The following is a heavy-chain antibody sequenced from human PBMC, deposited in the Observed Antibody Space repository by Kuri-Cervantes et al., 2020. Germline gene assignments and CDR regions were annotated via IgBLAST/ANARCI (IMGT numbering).Heavy chain of an antibody. V-gene: IGHV4-30-2*01. CDR1: GGSISSGGYS. Sequence: SETLSLTCAVSGGSISSGGYSWSWIRQPPGKGLEWIGYIYHSGSTYYNPSLKSRVTISVDRSKNQFSLKLSSVTAADTAVYYCARGRYFQHWGQGTLVTVSS. J-gene: IGHJ1*01. CDR3: ARGRYFQH. CDR2: IYHSGST.